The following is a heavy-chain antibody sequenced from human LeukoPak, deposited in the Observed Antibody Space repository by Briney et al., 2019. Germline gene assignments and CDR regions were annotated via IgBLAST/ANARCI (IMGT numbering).Heavy chain of an antibody. D-gene: IGHD6-13*01. CDR1: GGSISSSSYY. Sequence: SETLSLTCTVSGGSISSSSYYWGWIRQPPGKGLEWIGSIYYSGNTYYNPSLKSRVTISVDTSKNQFSLKLSSVTAADTAVYYCARAVSIAAAGDAFDIWGQGTMVTVSS. CDR2: IYYSGNT. CDR3: ARAVSIAAAGDAFDI. J-gene: IGHJ3*02. V-gene: IGHV4-39*07.